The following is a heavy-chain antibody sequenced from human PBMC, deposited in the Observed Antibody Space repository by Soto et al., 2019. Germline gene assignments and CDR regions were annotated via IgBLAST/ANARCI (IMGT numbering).Heavy chain of an antibody. D-gene: IGHD3-10*02. J-gene: IGHJ6*02. CDR2: ISGSGYST. V-gene: IGHV3-23*01. CDR3: AKCRCSGDSLYHYAMAV. Sequence: PGGSLRLCCAASGFSFSSYAMSWVRQAPGKGLEWVSGISGSGYSTYYADSVKGRFTISRDNSKNTLDLQMNSLRAEDTALYYCAKCRCSGDSLYHYAMAVRGQRTTGIVS. CDR1: GFSFSSYA.